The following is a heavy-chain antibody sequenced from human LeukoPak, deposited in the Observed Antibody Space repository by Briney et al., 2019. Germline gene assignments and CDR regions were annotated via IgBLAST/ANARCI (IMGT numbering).Heavy chain of an antibody. J-gene: IGHJ4*02. V-gene: IGHV4-61*05. CDR1: GGSISSSSYY. CDR2: IYNSGST. CDR3: ARRRASGFGELLDY. Sequence: SETLSLTCTVSGGSISSSSYYWTWIRQPPGKALEWIGYIYNSGSTNYNPSLKSRVTISADTSKNQFSLMLNSVTAADTAVYYCARRRASGFGELLDYWGQGTLVTVSS. D-gene: IGHD3-10*01.